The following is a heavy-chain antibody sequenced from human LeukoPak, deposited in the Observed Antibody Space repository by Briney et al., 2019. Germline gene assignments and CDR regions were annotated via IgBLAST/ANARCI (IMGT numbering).Heavy chain of an antibody. D-gene: IGHD3-16*01. CDR1: GYRFNSYW. CDR2: IYPGDSDT. J-gene: IGHJ3*02. Sequence: GESLKISRQGSGYRFNSYWIGWVRQIPGKGLEWMGIIYPGDSDTRHSPPFEGPVTISANKSISIVYLQWSSLKASDTARYYCASPMGDTAFDIWGQGTMVTVSS. CDR3: ASPMGDTAFDI. V-gene: IGHV5-51*01.